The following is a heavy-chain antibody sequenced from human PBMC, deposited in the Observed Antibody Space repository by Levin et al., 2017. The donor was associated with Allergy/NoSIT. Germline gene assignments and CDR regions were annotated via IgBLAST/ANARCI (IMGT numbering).Heavy chain of an antibody. V-gene: IGHV1-2*02. Sequence: VASVKVSCKASGYTFTAYYLHWVRQAPGQGLEWMGWINPNSGDTNYAQKFQGRVTMTRDMSISTAYMELSSLRSDDTAVYFCARDYYGSGSPLYWFDPWGQGTLVTVSS. CDR1: GYTFTAYY. CDR2: INPNSGDT. D-gene: IGHD3-10*01. J-gene: IGHJ5*02. CDR3: ARDYYGSGSPLYWFDP.